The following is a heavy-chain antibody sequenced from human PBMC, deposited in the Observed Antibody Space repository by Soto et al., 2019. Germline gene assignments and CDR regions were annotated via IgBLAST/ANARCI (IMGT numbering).Heavy chain of an antibody. CDR2: FDPEDGET. J-gene: IGHJ4*02. Sequence: QVQLVQSGAEVKKPGASVKVSCKVSGYTLTELSMHWVRQAPGKGLEWMGGFDPEDGETIYAQKFQGRVTMTEDTSTDTAYMELSSLRSEDTAVYYCATRRNGYCSGGSCYSLGSDYWGQGTLVTVSS. CDR1: GYTLTELS. D-gene: IGHD2-15*01. V-gene: IGHV1-24*01. CDR3: ATRRNGYCSGGSCYSLGSDY.